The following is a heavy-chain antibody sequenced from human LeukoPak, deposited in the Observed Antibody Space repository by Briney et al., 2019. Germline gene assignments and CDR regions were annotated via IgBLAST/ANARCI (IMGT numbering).Heavy chain of an antibody. D-gene: IGHD2-15*01. V-gene: IGHV3-30-3*01. CDR3: AKAASGSAYSPADY. Sequence: GRSLRLPCAASGFTFSSCAIHWVRQAPGKGLEWVAVVSNDGGNKYYTDSVKGRFTISRDNSKNTLSLQMNSLRVEDTAVYYCAKAASGSAYSPADYWGQGIMVTVSS. CDR1: GFTFSSCA. CDR2: VSNDGGNK. J-gene: IGHJ4*02.